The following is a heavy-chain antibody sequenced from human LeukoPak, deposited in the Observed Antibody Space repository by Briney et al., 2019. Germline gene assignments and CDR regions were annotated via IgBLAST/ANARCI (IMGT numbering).Heavy chain of an antibody. CDR1: GYSFTNYW. CDR3: ARGPRDSSGYYPYFDY. D-gene: IGHD3-22*01. V-gene: IGHV5-51*01. CDR2: IYPGDSDT. J-gene: IGHJ4*02. Sequence: GESLKISCKGSGYSFTNYWIGWVRQMPGKGLEWMGIIYPGDSDTTYSPAFQGQVTISGDKSISTICLQWSSLKASDTAMYYCARGPRDSSGYYPYFDYWGQGTLVSVSS.